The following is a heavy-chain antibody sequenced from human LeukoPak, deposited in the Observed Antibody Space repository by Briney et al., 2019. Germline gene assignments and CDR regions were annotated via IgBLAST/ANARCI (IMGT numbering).Heavy chain of an antibody. CDR1: RYTLTGYY. V-gene: IGHV1-2*02. CDR3: SRAPVIVVVPAAIRGIYWFDP. CDR2: INPNSGGS. Sequence: ASVKVSCKASRYTLTGYYMHWVRPAPGQGVECMGWINPNSGGSNYAQKFQGRVTMTRDTSISTAYMELSRLRSDDTAVYYCSRAPVIVVVPAAIRGIYWFDPWGQGTLVTVSS. J-gene: IGHJ5*02. D-gene: IGHD2-2*01.